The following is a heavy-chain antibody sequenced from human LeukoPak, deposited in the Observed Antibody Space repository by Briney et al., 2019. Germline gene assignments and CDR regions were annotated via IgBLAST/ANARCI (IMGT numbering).Heavy chain of an antibody. Sequence: SGGSLRLSCAASGFTFSSYAMSWVRQAPGKGLEWVSAISGSGGSTYYADSVKGRFTISRDNSKNTLYLQMNSLRAEDTAVYYCAKDPRSGSYFAECFQHWGQGTLVTVSS. J-gene: IGHJ1*01. CDR1: GFTFSSYA. CDR2: ISGSGGST. D-gene: IGHD1-26*01. CDR3: AKDPRSGSYFAECFQH. V-gene: IGHV3-23*01.